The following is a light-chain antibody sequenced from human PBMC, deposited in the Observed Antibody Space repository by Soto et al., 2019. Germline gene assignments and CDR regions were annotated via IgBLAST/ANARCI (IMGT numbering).Light chain of an antibody. CDR3: QQSYRTPHT. CDR1: QSVSAY. J-gene: IGKJ2*01. Sequence: DIQMTPSPSSLSASVGDRVTITCRASQSVSAYLLLYQQRQGRATKLLIYAASNLLGGVPSRFSGSGSWTNFTLTISSLQPEDFATYYCQQSYRTPHTFGQGTKLETK. CDR2: AAS. V-gene: IGKV1-39*01.